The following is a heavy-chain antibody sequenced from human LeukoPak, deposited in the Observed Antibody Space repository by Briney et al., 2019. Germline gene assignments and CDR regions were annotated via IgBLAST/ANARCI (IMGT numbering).Heavy chain of an antibody. D-gene: IGHD3-3*01. J-gene: IGHJ4*02. CDR1: GGSISSYY. Sequence: PSETLSLTCTVSGGSISSYYWSWIRQPAGKGLEWIGRIYTSGSTNYNPSLKSRVTMSVDTSKNQFSLKLSSVTAADTAVYYCARQGYDFWSGYYSYWGQGTLVTVSS. CDR2: IYTSGST. CDR3: ARQGYDFWSGYYSY. V-gene: IGHV4-4*07.